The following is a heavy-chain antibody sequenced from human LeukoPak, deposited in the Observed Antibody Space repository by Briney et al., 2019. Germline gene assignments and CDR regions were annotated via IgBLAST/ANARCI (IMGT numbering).Heavy chain of an antibody. CDR1: GFTFSSYA. Sequence: PGGSLRLSCAASGFTFSSYAMSWVRQAPGKGLEWVSAISGSGGSTYYADSVKGRFTISRDNSKNTLYLQMNSLRAEDTAVYYCAKGEDSSSWTSLFQRDYYYYYGMDVWGQGTTVTVSS. J-gene: IGHJ6*02. D-gene: IGHD6-13*01. V-gene: IGHV3-23*01. CDR2: ISGSGGST. CDR3: AKGEDSSSWTSLFQRDYYYYYGMDV.